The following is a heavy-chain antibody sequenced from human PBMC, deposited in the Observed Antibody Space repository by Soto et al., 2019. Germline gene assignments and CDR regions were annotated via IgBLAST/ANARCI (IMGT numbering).Heavy chain of an antibody. CDR2: IIPILGIA. CDR3: AMEYCSSTSCYRDY. Sequence: QVQLVQSGAEVKKPGSSVKVSCKASGDTFSSYTISWVRQAPGQGREWMGRIIPILGIANYAQNFQGRVTITADKTTSTAYMEMSSRRSEDTALYYCAMEYCSSTSCYRDYWGEGTLVTVSS. J-gene: IGHJ4*02. V-gene: IGHV1-69*02. D-gene: IGHD2-2*02. CDR1: GDTFSSYT.